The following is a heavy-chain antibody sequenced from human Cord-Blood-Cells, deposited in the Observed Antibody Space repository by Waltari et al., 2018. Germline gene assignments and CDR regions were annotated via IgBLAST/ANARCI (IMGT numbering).Heavy chain of an antibody. CDR3: ARAARYSSSWYFDY. D-gene: IGHD6-13*01. CDR1: GYTFTGYY. J-gene: IGHJ4*02. Sequence: QVQLVQSGAEVKKPGASVKVSCKASGYTFTGYYMHWVRQAPGEGLEWKRWIKSNSDVTNYAQKFEGRVTMTRDTSISTAYMELSRLRSDDTAVYYCARAARYSSSWYFDYWGQGTLVTVSS. V-gene: IGHV1-2*02. CDR2: IKSNSDVT.